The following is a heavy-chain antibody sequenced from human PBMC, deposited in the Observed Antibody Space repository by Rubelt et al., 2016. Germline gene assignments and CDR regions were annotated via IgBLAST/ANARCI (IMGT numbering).Heavy chain of an antibody. CDR2: LQSKTDGATT. D-gene: IGHD3-22*01. CDR1: GFTFSNAW. Sequence: SLRLSCAASGFTFSNAWMSWVRQAPGKWLEWFGRLQSKTDGATTDYAAPVQGRFTISSDDSKNTLDLQMNSLKTEDTAVYYCTTDRYYYDSSGFPWFDPWGQGTLVTVSS. CDR3: TTDRYYYDSSGFPWFDP. V-gene: IGHV3-15*01. J-gene: IGHJ5*02.